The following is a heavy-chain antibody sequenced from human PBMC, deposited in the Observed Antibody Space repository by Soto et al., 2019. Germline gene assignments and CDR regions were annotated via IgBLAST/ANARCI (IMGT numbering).Heavy chain of an antibody. CDR2: IYGSGGKT. CDR1: GFTFISYA. Sequence: GGSLRLSCAASGFTFISYAMTWVRQAPGKGLEWVSSIYGSGGKTFYARSVQGRFTISRDNFKNTLYLQMNSLRAEDTAVYYCAKEFSSNYYVSIFHDWGQGTLVTVSS. D-gene: IGHD3-10*02. V-gene: IGHV3-23*01. J-gene: IGHJ4*02. CDR3: AKEFSSNYYVSIFHD.